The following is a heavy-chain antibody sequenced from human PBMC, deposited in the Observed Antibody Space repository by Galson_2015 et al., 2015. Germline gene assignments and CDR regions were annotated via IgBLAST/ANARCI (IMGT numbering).Heavy chain of an antibody. Sequence: SLRLSCAASGFTFSDYYMSWLRQAPGKGLEWVSYISSSGSTIYYADSVKGRFTISRDNAKNSLYLQMNSLRAEDTAVYYCARNWGSVWYFDLWGRGTLVTVSS. CDR3: ARNWGSVWYFDL. V-gene: IGHV3-11*01. CDR2: ISSSGSTI. CDR1: GFTFSDYY. J-gene: IGHJ2*01. D-gene: IGHD7-27*01.